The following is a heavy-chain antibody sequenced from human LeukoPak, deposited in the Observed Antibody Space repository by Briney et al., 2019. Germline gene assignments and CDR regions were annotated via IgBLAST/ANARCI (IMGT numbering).Heavy chain of an antibody. V-gene: IGHV3-7*01. J-gene: IGHJ4*02. Sequence: GGSLRLSCATSGITFSTYWMSWVRQAPGKGLEWVANVKQDGSEKSYVDSVKGRFTISRDNAKSSLYLQMNSLRAEDTAVYYCARENTAARPHHFDYWGQGTLVSVSS. D-gene: IGHD6-6*01. CDR1: GITFSTYW. CDR2: VKQDGSEK. CDR3: ARENTAARPHHFDY.